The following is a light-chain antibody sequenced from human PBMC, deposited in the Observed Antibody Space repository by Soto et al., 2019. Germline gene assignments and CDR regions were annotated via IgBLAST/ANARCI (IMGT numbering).Light chain of an antibody. CDR1: SSDVGVYNY. CDR3: CSYAGSPWV. V-gene: IGLV2-11*01. J-gene: IGLJ3*02. CDR2: DVS. Sequence: QSALTQPRSVSGSPGQSVTISCTGTSSDVGVYNYVSWYQQHPGKAPKLMIYDVSIRPSGVPDRFSGSKSGNTASLTISGLQAEDEADYYCCSYAGSPWVFGGGTKLPVL.